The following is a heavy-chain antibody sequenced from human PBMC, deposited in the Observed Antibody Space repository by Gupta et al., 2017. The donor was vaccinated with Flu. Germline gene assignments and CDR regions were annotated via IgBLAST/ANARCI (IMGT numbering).Heavy chain of an antibody. J-gene: IGHJ4*02. CDR3: ARDIESSSWYEVDY. V-gene: IGHV3-66*02. D-gene: IGHD6-13*01. CDR2: TYSGGDT. Sequence: DVQLVESGGGLVQPGGSLRLSFSVSGFSVTTNSMTGGRQAPGKGLECGTVTYSGGDTYYADSVKGRFTVSRDTSNNAVYLQRNNLRAEDTAVYYGARDIESSSWYEVDYWGQGTLVTVSS. CDR1: GFSVTTNS.